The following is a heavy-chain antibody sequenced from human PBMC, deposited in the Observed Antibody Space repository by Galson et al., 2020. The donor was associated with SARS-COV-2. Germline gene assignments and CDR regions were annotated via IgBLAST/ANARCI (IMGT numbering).Heavy chain of an antibody. CDR3: ALLAGYSSSGWGDWFDP. J-gene: IGHJ5*02. CDR2: IYWDDDK. D-gene: IGHD6-13*01. Sequence: SGPTLVKPTQTLTLTCTFSGFSLSTSGVGVGWIRQPPGKALEWLALIYWDDDKRYSPSLKSRLTITKDTSKNQVGLTMTNMGPVETATYYWALLAGYSSSGWGDWFDPWGQGTLVTVSS. CDR1: GFSLSTSGVG. V-gene: IGHV2-5*02.